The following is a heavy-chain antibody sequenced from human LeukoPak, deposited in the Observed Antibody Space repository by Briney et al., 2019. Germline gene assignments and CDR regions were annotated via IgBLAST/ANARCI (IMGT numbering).Heavy chain of an antibody. Sequence: GGSLRPSCAASGFTFSSYAMSWVRQAPGKGLEWVSAISGSGGSTYYADSVKGRFTISRDNSKNTLYLQMNSLRAEDTAVYYCAKLARGGSSWYYFDYWGQGTLVTVSS. V-gene: IGHV3-23*01. CDR3: AKLARGGSSWYYFDY. CDR2: ISGSGGST. J-gene: IGHJ4*02. CDR1: GFTFSSYA. D-gene: IGHD6-13*01.